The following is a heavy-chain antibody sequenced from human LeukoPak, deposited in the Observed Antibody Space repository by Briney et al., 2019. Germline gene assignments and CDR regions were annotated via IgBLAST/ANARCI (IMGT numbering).Heavy chain of an antibody. V-gene: IGHV3-48*02. Sequence: GGSLRLSCEASGFTVSSYSMNWVRQVPGKGLEWVSHISSSSSMIWYADSVKGRFTISRDNAKNSLYLQMNSLRDEDTAVYYCASMWDYDFWSGYLAHYGMDVWGQGTTVTVSS. J-gene: IGHJ6*02. CDR2: ISSSSSMI. D-gene: IGHD3-3*01. CDR3: ASMWDYDFWSGYLAHYGMDV. CDR1: GFTVSSYS.